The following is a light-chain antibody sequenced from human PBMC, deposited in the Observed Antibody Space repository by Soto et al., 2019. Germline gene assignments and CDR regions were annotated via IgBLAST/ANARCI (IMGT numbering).Light chain of an antibody. V-gene: IGKV1-5*02. CDR3: LQYHTYRT. J-gene: IGKJ1*01. CDR1: QSISPW. CDR2: DAS. Sequence: IQMTQCASNLSASVADRVAIICRASQSISPWLAWYQQKPGKAPNLLIFDASNLESGVPSRFSGSGSGTEFTLTISSLQPDDFATYYCLQYHTYRTFGQGTKVDIK.